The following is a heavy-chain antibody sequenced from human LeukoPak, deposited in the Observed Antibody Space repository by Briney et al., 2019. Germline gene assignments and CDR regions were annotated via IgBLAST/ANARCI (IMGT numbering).Heavy chain of an antibody. Sequence: GGSLRLSCAASGFTFSSYTMTWVRQAPGKGLEWLSCISISGGTIFYADSVKGRFTISRDNAKNSLYLQMNSLRDEDTAVYYCARGTGAYYYWGQGTLVTVSS. V-gene: IGHV3-48*02. CDR1: GFTFSSYT. CDR2: ISISGGTI. J-gene: IGHJ4*02. D-gene: IGHD3-16*01. CDR3: ARGTGAYYY.